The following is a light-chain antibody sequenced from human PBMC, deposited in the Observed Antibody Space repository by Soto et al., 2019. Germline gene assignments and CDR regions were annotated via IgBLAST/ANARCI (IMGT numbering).Light chain of an antibody. J-gene: IGKJ4*01. CDR3: QQSFSDPPLS. V-gene: IGKV1-39*01. CDR1: QSVTTY. CDR2: AAS. Sequence: DIQLTQSPSSLSASVGDRVTITCRASQSVTTYLNWYQQKPGKAPKLLISAASSLRDGVPSRFSGSGSGTVSAVSINSLHPEDFATYYYQQSFSDPPLSFGGGTRVDVK.